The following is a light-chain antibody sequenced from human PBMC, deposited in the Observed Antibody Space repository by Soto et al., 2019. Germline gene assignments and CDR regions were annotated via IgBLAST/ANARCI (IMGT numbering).Light chain of an antibody. J-gene: IGKJ1*01. CDR1: QGISHC. V-gene: IGKV1-12*01. CDR2: GAF. CDR3: QQVTTFPRT. Sequence: QMTQYPSSVAAAVGDRVTITCRASQGISHCLAWYQHKPGTAPKLLIFGAFSLQRGVPSRFAGSGSGTDFTLTIKSLQPEDVATYYCQQVTTFPRTFGQGTKVEIK.